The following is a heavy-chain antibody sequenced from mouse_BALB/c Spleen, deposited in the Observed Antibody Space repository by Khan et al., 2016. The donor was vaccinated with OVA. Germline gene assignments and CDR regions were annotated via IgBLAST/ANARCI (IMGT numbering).Heavy chain of an antibody. D-gene: IGHD2-1*01. CDR1: GYSFSGYT. CDR3: ARSGYGNPFAY. CDR2: INPNNGDT. Sequence: VRLQQSGPELVKPGPSMKISCKASGYSFSGYTMYWVRQSHGKNLEWIGLINPNNGDTYYNQKFKGKATLTADTSSSTAYMKLLSLTSDDSAVYYWARSGYGNPFAYWGQGTLVTVSA. J-gene: IGHJ3*01. V-gene: IGHV1-18*01.